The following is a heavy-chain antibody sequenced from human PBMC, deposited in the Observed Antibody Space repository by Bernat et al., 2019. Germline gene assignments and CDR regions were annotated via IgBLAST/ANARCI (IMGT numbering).Heavy chain of an antibody. J-gene: IGHJ6*04. V-gene: IGHV7-81*01. D-gene: IGHD1-7*01. Sequence: QIQLVQSGPELKKPGETVKISCKASGYTFTTYGMSWVKQAPGKGLKWMGWINTYSGVPTYADDFKGRSAFSLETSASTAYLQINNLKNEVTATNFCARDSNWYFDVWGTGTTVTVSS. CDR1: GYTFTTYG. CDR3: ARDSNWYFDV. CDR2: INTYSGVP.